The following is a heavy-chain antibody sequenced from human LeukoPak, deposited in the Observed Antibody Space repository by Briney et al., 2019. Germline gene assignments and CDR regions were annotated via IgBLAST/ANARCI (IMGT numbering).Heavy chain of an antibody. V-gene: IGHV4-34*01. J-gene: IGHJ6*03. CDR3: ARGLGRIAARPYRTNYYYMDV. Sequence: SETLSLTCAVYGGSFSGYYWNWIRQPPGKGLEWIGEINHSGSTNYNPSLKSRVTISVDTSKNQFSLKLSSVTAADTAVYYCARGLGRIAARPYRTNYYYMDVWGKGTTVTVSS. CDR2: INHSGST. CDR1: GGSFSGYY. D-gene: IGHD6-6*01.